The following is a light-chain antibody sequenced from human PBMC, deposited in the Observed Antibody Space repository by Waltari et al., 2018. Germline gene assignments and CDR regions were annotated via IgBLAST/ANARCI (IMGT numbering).Light chain of an antibody. V-gene: IGLV1-40*01. CDR3: QSYDSSLSAV. J-gene: IGLJ3*02. Sequence: QSVLTQPPSVSGAPGQRVTISCTGSSSNIGAGYDVHWYQQLPGAAPKLLTSAYYNRPSGVPDRFSGSKSGTSASLAITGLQAEDEADYYCQSYDSSLSAVFGGGTKLTVL. CDR1: SSNIGAGYD. CDR2: AYY.